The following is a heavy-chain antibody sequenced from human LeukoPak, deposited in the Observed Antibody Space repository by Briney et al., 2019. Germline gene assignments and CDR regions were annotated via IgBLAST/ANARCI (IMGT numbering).Heavy chain of an antibody. CDR3: ARGDVPFGELLPPKYYFDY. CDR2: IIPIFGTA. V-gene: IGHV1-69*05. J-gene: IGHJ4*02. D-gene: IGHD3-10*01. CDR1: GGTFSSYA. Sequence: GASVKVSCKASGGTFSSYAISWVRQAPGQGLEWMGGIIPIFGTANFAQKFQGRVTITTDESTSTAYMELSSLRSGDTAVYYCARGDVPFGELLPPKYYFDYWGQGTLVTVSS.